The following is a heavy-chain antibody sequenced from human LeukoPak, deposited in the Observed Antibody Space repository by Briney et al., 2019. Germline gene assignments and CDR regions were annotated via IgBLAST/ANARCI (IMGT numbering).Heavy chain of an antibody. V-gene: IGHV4-39*01. J-gene: IGHJ4*02. CDR2: IYYSRNT. CDR1: GGSISSSSYY. Sequence: SETLSLTRTVSGGSISSSSYYWGWIRQPPGKGLEWIGSIYYSRNTYYNPSLKSRVTISVDTSKNQFSLKLSSVTAADTAVYYCARHEEEDGYNAKTFDYWGQGTLVTVSS. CDR3: ARHEEEDGYNAKTFDY. D-gene: IGHD5-24*01.